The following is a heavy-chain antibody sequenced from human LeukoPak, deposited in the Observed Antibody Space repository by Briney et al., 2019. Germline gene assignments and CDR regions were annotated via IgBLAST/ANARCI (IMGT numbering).Heavy chain of an antibody. CDR2: ISYDGSNK. CDR1: GFTFSSYG. D-gene: IGHD4-17*01. J-gene: IGHJ4*02. CDR3: AKDAETTVTTGYFDY. Sequence: GGSLRLSCAASGFTFSSYGMYWVRQAPGKGLEWVAVISYDGSNKYYADSVKGRFTISRDNSKNTLYLQMNSLRAEDTAVYYCAKDAETTVTTGYFDYWGQGTLVTVSS. V-gene: IGHV3-30*18.